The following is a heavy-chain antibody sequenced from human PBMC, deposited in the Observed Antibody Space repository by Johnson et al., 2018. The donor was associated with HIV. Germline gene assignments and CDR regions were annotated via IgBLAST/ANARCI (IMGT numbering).Heavy chain of an antibody. CDR2: ISYAGSNK. D-gene: IGHD3-10*01. CDR3: ARDSGVPGNDAFDI. CDR1: GFTFSSYA. J-gene: IGHJ3*02. Sequence: QMLLVESGGGVVQPGRSLRLSCAASGFTFSSYAMHWVRPAPGKGLAWVAVISYAGSNKYYADSVKGRFTISRDNYKNTLYLQLSSLRSEDTAVYYCARDSGVPGNDAFDIWGQGTMVTVSS. V-gene: IGHV3-30*04.